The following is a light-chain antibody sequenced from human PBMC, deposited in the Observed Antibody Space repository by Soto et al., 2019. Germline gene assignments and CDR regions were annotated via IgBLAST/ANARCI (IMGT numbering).Light chain of an antibody. Sequence: EIVMTQSPVTLSVSPGERATLSCRASQSVTNSYVAWYQQKPGQAPRLLLFGASTRAAGIPARFSGSGSGTEFTLTISSLQSEDFAVYYCQQYSTWPLTFGGGTRVEIK. CDR1: QSVTNS. V-gene: IGKV3-15*01. J-gene: IGKJ4*01. CDR3: QQYSTWPLT. CDR2: GAS.